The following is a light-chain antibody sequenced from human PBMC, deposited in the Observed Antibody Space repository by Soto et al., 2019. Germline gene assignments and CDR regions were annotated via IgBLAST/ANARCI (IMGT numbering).Light chain of an antibody. CDR2: EVS. CDR1: SSDVGGYKY. V-gene: IGLV2-8*01. CDR3: SSYAGRNNWV. Sequence: QSVLTQPPSASGSPGQSVTISCTGTSSDVGGYKYVSWYQQHPGKAPKLMIYEVSKRPSGVPDRFSGSKSGNTASLTVSGLQAEDEADYYCSSYAGRNNWVFGAGTQLTVL. J-gene: IGLJ7*01.